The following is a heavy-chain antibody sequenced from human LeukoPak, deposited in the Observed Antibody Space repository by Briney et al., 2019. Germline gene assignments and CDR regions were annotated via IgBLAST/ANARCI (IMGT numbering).Heavy chain of an antibody. CDR1: GYTFTSYD. Sequence: ASVKVSCKASGYTFTSYDINWVRQAPGQGLEWMGWMNPNSGNTGYAQKFQGRVTMTRNTSISTAYMELSSLRSEDTAVYYCARARYCSSTSCRNGRDWFDPWGQGTLVTVSS. J-gene: IGHJ5*02. V-gene: IGHV1-8*01. CDR2: MNPNSGNT. D-gene: IGHD2-2*01. CDR3: ARARYCSSTSCRNGRDWFDP.